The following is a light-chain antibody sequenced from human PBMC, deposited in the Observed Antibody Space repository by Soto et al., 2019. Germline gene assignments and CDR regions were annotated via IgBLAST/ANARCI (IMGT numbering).Light chain of an antibody. Sequence: DIQMTQSPSSVSASVGDRVTITCRASQGISSWLAWDQQNPDKAPKLVIYDAPSLQSGVPSRFSGSGSGTDFTLTISSLQPEDFETYYCQQANSFPLTFGGGTKVEI. J-gene: IGKJ4*01. CDR3: QQANSFPLT. CDR2: DAP. V-gene: IGKV1-12*01. CDR1: QGISSW.